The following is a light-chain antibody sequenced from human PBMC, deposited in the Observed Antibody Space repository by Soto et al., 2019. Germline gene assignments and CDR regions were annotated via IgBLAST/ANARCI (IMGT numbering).Light chain of an antibody. J-gene: IGLJ1*01. Sequence: QSALTQPRSVSASPGKSVTISCTGTRSDVGGYNYVSWYQHHPGKAPKLMIYGVSARPSGVPDRFSGSKSGNTASLTISALQAEDEADYYCCSYAGTPYVFGTGTKVTVL. CDR2: GVS. V-gene: IGLV2-11*01. CDR3: CSYAGTPYV. CDR1: RSDVGGYNY.